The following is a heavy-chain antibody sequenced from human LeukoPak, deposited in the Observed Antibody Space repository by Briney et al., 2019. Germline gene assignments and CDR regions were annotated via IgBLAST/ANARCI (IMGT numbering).Heavy chain of an antibody. V-gene: IGHV3-74*01. D-gene: IGHD3-9*01. CDR1: GFTFSSYW. Sequence: SLRLSCVASGFTFSSYWMHWVRQDPRKGLVWVSRTNGDGRNINYADSVRGRFTISRDNAKNTLYLQMNTLRVEDTAVYYCTRDLMDYDVSTGLHHYYMDVWGQGTTVTVSS. J-gene: IGHJ6*02. CDR2: TNGDGRNI. CDR3: TRDLMDYDVSTGLHHYYMDV.